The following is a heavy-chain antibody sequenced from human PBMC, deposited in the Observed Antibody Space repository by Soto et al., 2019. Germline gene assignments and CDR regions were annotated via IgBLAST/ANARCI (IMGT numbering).Heavy chain of an antibody. D-gene: IGHD2-2*02. V-gene: IGHV3-33*01. Sequence: QVQLVESGGGVVQPGRSLRLSCAASGFTFSSYGMHWVRQAPGKGLEWVAVIWYDGSNKYYADSVKGRFTISRDNSKNTLYLQMNSLRAEDTAVYYCARDLNVRRGVVPAAIIRRYYYGMDVWGQGTTVTVSS. J-gene: IGHJ6*02. CDR2: IWYDGSNK. CDR3: ARDLNVRRGVVPAAIIRRYYYGMDV. CDR1: GFTFSSYG.